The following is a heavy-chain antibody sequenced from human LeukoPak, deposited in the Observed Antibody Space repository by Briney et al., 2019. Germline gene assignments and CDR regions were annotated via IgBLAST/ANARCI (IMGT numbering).Heavy chain of an antibody. J-gene: IGHJ4*02. Sequence: GGXXRLSCAASGFTFSSYSMNWVGQAPGKGVEGVSSISSSSSYIYYADSVKGGFTIYRDKAKNSLYLQMNSLRAEDTAVYYCARADIVATISLSSSYWGQGTLVTVSS. V-gene: IGHV3-21*01. D-gene: IGHD5-12*01. CDR2: ISSSSSYI. CDR3: ARADIVATISLSSSY. CDR1: GFTFSSYS.